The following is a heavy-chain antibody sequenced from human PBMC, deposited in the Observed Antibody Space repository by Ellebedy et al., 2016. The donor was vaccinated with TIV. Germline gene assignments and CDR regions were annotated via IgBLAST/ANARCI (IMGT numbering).Heavy chain of an antibody. Sequence: PGGSLRLSCAASGFTFSSYAMSWVRQAPGKGLEWVSRISGNGGRTDYADSVTGRFTISRDNSNNSLYLQMNSLRAEDTAVYYCAKGSQWLGRTCFDYWGQGTLVTVSS. CDR3: AKGSQWLGRTCFDY. V-gene: IGHV3-23*01. CDR1: GFTFSSYA. CDR2: ISGNGGRT. D-gene: IGHD6-19*01. J-gene: IGHJ4*02.